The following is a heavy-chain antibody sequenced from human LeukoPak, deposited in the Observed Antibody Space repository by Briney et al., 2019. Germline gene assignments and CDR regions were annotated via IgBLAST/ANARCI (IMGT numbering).Heavy chain of an antibody. V-gene: IGHV1-24*01. CDR1: GYTLTELS. Sequence: ASVKVSCKVSGYTLTELSMHWVRQAPGKGLEWMGGFDPEDGETIYAQKFQGRVTMTEDTSTDTAYMELSSLRSEDTAVYYFATALPRGGSGPLPFFFDYWGQGTLVTVSS. J-gene: IGHJ4*02. CDR2: FDPEDGET. CDR3: ATALPRGGSGPLPFFFDY. D-gene: IGHD6-19*01.